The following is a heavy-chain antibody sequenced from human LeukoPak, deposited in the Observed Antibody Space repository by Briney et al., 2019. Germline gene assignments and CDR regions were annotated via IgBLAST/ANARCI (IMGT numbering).Heavy chain of an antibody. Sequence: SETLSLTCAVSGGSLTGYFWTWIRQPPGKGLEWIGHFYYSGSTYYNPSLESRVSISIDTSKTQFSLELNSVTGADTAVYYCARGSAHRGIAVAGVYWYFDLWGRGTLVTVSS. CDR3: ARGSAHRGIAVAGVYWYFDL. CDR2: FYYSGST. J-gene: IGHJ2*01. V-gene: IGHV4-59*01. CDR1: GGSLTGYF. D-gene: IGHD6-19*01.